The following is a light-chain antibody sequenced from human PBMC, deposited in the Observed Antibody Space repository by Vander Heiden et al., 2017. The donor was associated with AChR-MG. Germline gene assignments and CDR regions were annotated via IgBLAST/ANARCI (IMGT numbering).Light chain of an antibody. CDR2: EDN. CDR1: SGSIASIH. J-gene: IGLJ2*01. CDR3: QSYDNNNHGVV. V-gene: IGLV6-57*03. Sequence: NFMLTQPHSVSESPGKTVTISCTRSSGSIASIHVQWYQQRPGSAPTTVIYEDNQRPSGVPDRFSGSIDSSSNSASLTISGLRTEDEADYYCQSYDNNNHGVVFGGGTKLTVL.